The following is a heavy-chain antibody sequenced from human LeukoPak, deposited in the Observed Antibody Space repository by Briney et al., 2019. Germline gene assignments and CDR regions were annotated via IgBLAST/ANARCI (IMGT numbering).Heavy chain of an antibody. D-gene: IGHD2-2*01. J-gene: IGHJ3*02. CDR1: GDSISSSSHY. V-gene: IGHV4-39*07. CDR3: ARVGGYTYQPGVFGAFDI. Sequence: SETLSLTCTVSGDSISSSSHYWGWIRQPPGKGLEWIGNIFYSGSTYYTPSLKSRVSISIDTSKNQASLKVTSVTAADTAVYYCARVGGYTYQPGVFGAFDIWGQGTLVTVSS. CDR2: IFYSGST.